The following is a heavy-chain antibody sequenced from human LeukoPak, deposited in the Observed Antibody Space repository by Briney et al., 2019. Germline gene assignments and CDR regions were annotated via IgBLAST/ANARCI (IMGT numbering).Heavy chain of an antibody. J-gene: IGHJ6*02. V-gene: IGHV4-34*01. Sequence: PSETLSLTCAVYRGSFSGYYWSWIRQPPGKGLEWIGEINHSGSTNYNPSLKSRVTISVDTSKNQFSLKLSSVTAADTAVYYCARGRIVVVPAAMRVYYYYGMDVWGQGTTVTVSS. D-gene: IGHD2-2*01. CDR1: RGSFSGYY. CDR3: ARGRIVVVPAAMRVYYYYGMDV. CDR2: INHSGST.